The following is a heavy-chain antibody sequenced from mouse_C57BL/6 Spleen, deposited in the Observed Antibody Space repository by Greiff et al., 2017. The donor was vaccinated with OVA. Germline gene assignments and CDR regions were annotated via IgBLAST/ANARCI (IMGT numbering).Heavy chain of an antibody. J-gene: IGHJ2*01. V-gene: IGHV1-7*01. D-gene: IGHD4-1*01. CDR2: INPRSGYT. CDR3: AIWDGSDFDY. Sequence: VMLVESGAELAKPGASVKLSCKASGYTFTSSWMHWVKQRPGQGLEWIGYINPRSGYTKYNQKFKDKATLTADKSSSTAYMQLSSLTYEDSAVYYCAIWDGSDFDYWGQGTTLTVSS. CDR1: GYTFTSSW.